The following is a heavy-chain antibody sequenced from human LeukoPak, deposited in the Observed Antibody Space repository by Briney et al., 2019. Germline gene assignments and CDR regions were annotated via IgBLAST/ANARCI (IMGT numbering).Heavy chain of an antibody. V-gene: IGHV4-59*08. CDR2: IYYSGST. Sequence: SETLSLTCTVSGGSISSYYWSWIRQPPGKGLEWIGYIYYSGSTYYNPSLKSRVTISVDTSKNQFSLKLSSVTAADTAVYYCARHDRGGELPPFDYWGQGTLVTVSS. CDR3: ARHDRGGELPPFDY. D-gene: IGHD1-26*01. CDR1: GGSISSYY. J-gene: IGHJ4*02.